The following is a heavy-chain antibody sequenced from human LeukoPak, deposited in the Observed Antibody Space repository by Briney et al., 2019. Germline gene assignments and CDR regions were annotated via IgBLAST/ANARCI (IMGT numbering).Heavy chain of an antibody. CDR1: GFTFSSYG. J-gene: IGHJ3*02. CDR3: AKDDLYSSSWYDAFDI. Sequence: PGRSLRLSCAASGFTFSSYGMHWVRQAPGKGLEGGAAISYDGSNKYYADSVKGRFTISRDNSKNTLYLQMNSLRAEDTAVYYCAKDDLYSSSWYDAFDIWGQGTMVTVSS. D-gene: IGHD6-13*01. CDR2: ISYDGSNK. V-gene: IGHV3-30*18.